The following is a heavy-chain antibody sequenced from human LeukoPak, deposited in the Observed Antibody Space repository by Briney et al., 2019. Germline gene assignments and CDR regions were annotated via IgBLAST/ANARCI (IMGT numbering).Heavy chain of an antibody. Sequence: GGSLRLSCAVSGFTFSSYAMHWVRQAPGKGLEWVAVISYDGSNKYYADSVKGRFTISRDNSKNTLYLQMNSLRAEDTAVYYCARGTTITAAGTFSYWGQGTLVTVSS. D-gene: IGHD6-13*01. J-gene: IGHJ4*02. CDR3: ARGTTITAAGTFSY. CDR1: GFTFSSYA. V-gene: IGHV3-30-3*01. CDR2: ISYDGSNK.